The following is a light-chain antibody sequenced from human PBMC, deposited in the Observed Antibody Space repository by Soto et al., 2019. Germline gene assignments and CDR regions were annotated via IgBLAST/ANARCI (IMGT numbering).Light chain of an antibody. CDR2: GGS. J-gene: IGKJ1*01. Sequence: DIQMTQSPSTLSASVGDRVTITCRASQSISRWLAGYQQKSGKAPQLLIYGGSGLERGVPSSCIGSGSGMEFTLSISSLLPDDFATYYCQQYNSYARWTFGQGTKVEIK. V-gene: IGKV1-5*01. CDR3: QQYNSYARWT. CDR1: QSISRW.